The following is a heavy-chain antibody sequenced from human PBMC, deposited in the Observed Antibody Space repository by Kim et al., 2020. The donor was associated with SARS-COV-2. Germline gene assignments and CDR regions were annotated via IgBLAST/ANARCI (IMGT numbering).Heavy chain of an antibody. J-gene: IGHJ5*02. D-gene: IGHD3-10*01. CDR1: GGSISNYY. Sequence: SETLSLTCPVSGGSISNYYWSWIRQPPGKGLEWIGYIYDSGSSNSNPSLKSRVTISVDTSKNQFSLKLTSVTAADTAVYYCARDALEDYFGSGFGLWGQGTLVTVSS. CDR2: IYDSGSS. V-gene: IGHV4-59*01. CDR3: ARDALEDYFGSGFGL.